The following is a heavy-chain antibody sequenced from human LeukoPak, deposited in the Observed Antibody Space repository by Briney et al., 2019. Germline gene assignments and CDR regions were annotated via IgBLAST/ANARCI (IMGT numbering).Heavy chain of an antibody. CDR1: GYTFTGYY. CDR2: INANSGGT. Sequence: ASVKVSCKASGYTFTGYYMHWVRQAPGQGLEWMGSINANSGGTNYAQKFQGRVTMTRDMSISTAYMELSRLRSDDTAVYYCARDVGEYCSSTSCYASDYWGQGTLVTVSS. D-gene: IGHD2-2*01. V-gene: IGHV1-2*02. J-gene: IGHJ4*02. CDR3: ARDVGEYCSSTSCYASDY.